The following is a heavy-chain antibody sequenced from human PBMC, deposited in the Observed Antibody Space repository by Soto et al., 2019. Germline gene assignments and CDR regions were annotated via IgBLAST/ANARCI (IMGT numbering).Heavy chain of an antibody. CDR3: VQSRCGGDCLQSYSSHSYYGLDV. Sequence: QITLKESGPTLVKPTQTLTLTCTFSGLSLSTTGVGVGWIRQPPGKALEWLALIYWDDDKRYSPSLKSRLTISKDTSKNQVVLTMTNMDPVHTATYYCVQSRCGGDCLQSYSSHSYYGLDVWGQGTTVTVSS. J-gene: IGHJ6*02. D-gene: IGHD2-21*02. V-gene: IGHV2-5*02. CDR2: IYWDDDK. CDR1: GLSLSTTGVG.